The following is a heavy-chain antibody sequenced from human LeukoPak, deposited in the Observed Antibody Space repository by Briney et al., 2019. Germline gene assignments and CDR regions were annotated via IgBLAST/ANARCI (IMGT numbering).Heavy chain of an antibody. CDR2: ISGSGGST. V-gene: IGHV3-23*01. D-gene: IGHD3-9*01. Sequence: GGSLRLSCAASGFTFSSYAMSWVRQAPGKGLEWVSAISGSGGSTYYADSVKGRFTISRDNSKNTLYLQMNSLRAEDTAVYYCARGSILTGYPDYWGQGTLVTVSS. CDR3: ARGSILTGYPDY. CDR1: GFTFSSYA. J-gene: IGHJ4*02.